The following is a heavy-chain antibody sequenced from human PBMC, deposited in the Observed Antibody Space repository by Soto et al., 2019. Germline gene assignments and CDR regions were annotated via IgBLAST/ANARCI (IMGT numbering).Heavy chain of an antibody. CDR2: IIPIFGTA. V-gene: IGHV1-69*13. CDR1: GGTFSSYA. CDR3: ARDSNIRRIVVVTARWGYYYYGMDV. Sequence: ASVKVSCKASGGTFSSYAISWVRQAPGQGLEWMGGIIPIFGTANYAQKFQGRVTITADESTSTAYMELSSLRSEDTAVYYCARDSNIRRIVVVTARWGYYYYGMDVWGQGTTVTVSS. J-gene: IGHJ6*02. D-gene: IGHD2-21*02.